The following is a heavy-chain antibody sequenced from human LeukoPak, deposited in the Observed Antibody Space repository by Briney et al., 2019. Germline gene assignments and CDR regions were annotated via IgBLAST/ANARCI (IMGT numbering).Heavy chain of an antibody. D-gene: IGHD3-3*01. J-gene: IGHJ4*02. V-gene: IGHV3-23*01. CDR3: AKDPGTEYDFWSGYAGYFDY. CDR1: GFTFSSYA. CDR2: ISGSGGST. Sequence: PGGSLRPSCAASGFTFSSYAMSWVRQAPGKGLEWVSAISGSGGSTYYADSVKGRFTISRDNSKNTLYLQMNSLRAEDTAVYYCAKDPGTEYDFWSGYAGYFDYWGQGTLVTVSS.